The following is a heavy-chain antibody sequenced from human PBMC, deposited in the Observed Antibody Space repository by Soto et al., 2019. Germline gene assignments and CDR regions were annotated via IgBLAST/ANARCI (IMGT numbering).Heavy chain of an antibody. D-gene: IGHD3-22*01. CDR2: IYYSGST. J-gene: IGHJ6*02. Sequence: QLQLQESGPGLVKPSETLSLTCTVSGGSISSSSYYWGWIRQPPGKGLEWIGSIYYSGSTYYNPSLKSRVTIPGDTSKNQFSLKLSSVTAADTAVYYCARAYDSSGFGMDVWGQGTTVTVSS. CDR1: GGSISSSSYY. CDR3: ARAYDSSGFGMDV. V-gene: IGHV4-39*01.